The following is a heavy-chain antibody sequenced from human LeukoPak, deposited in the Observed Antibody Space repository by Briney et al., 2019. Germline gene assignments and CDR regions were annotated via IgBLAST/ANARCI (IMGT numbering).Heavy chain of an antibody. CDR3: ASRSHKTIVGADTREVGDY. CDR2: IIPMMGIA. CDR1: GGTLKRHT. V-gene: IGHV1-69*02. D-gene: IGHD6-19*01. J-gene: IGHJ4*02. Sequence: ASVKVSCKASGGTLKRHTITWVRQAPGQGLEWMGRIIPMMGIANYAQKFQGRVTITADTSTDTAYMDLISLRPEDTAVYYCASRSHKTIVGADTREVGDYWGQGTLVTVSS.